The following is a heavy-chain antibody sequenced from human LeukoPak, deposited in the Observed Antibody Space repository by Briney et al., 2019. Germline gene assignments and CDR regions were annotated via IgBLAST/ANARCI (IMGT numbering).Heavy chain of an antibody. J-gene: IGHJ4*02. V-gene: IGHV3-7*01. D-gene: IGHD6-13*01. Sequence: GGSLRLSCAASGFTFSNDWMNWVRQAPGKGLEWLANIKKDGSEKNYVDSVKGRFTISRDNAKNSLYLQMNSLRVEDTAVYYCARAPLRYSSRGGGNFDYWGQGTLVTASS. CDR2: IKKDGSEK. CDR3: ARAPLRYSSRGGGNFDY. CDR1: GFTFSNDW.